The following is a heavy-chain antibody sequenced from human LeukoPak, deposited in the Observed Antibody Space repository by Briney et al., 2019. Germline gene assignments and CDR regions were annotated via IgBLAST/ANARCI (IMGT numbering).Heavy chain of an antibody. J-gene: IGHJ5*02. CDR2: IYHSGST. CDR3: ARGKDSSWYWLDP. V-gene: IGHV4-30-2*01. CDR1: GGSISSGGYS. D-gene: IGHD6-13*01. Sequence: SETLSLTCAVSGGSISSGGYSWSWIRQPPGKGLEWIGYIYHSGSTYYNPSLKSRVTISVDRSKNQFSLKLSSVTAADTAVYYCARGKDSSWYWLDPWGQGTLVTVSS.